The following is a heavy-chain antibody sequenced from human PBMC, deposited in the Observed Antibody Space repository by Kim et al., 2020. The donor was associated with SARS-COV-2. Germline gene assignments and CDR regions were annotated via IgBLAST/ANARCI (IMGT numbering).Heavy chain of an antibody. D-gene: IGHD2-21*02. CDR1: GYTFTSYG. Sequence: ASVKVSCKASGYTFTSYGISWVRQAPGQGLEWMGWISAYNGNTNYAQKLQGRVTMTTDTSTSTAYMELRSLRSDDTAVYYCARDSIAYCGGDCYSRGPKDAFDIWGQGTMVTVSS. CDR3: ARDSIAYCGGDCYSRGPKDAFDI. CDR2: ISAYNGNT. J-gene: IGHJ3*02. V-gene: IGHV1-18*01.